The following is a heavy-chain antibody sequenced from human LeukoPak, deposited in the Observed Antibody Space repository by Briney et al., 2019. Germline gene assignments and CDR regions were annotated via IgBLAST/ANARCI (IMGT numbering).Heavy chain of an antibody. CDR1: GGSISSYY. J-gene: IGHJ4*02. CDR2: IYYSGST. Sequence: SETLSLTCTVSGGSISSYYWSWIRQPPGKGLEWIGYIYYSGSTNYNPSLKSRVTISVDTSKNQFSLKLSSVTAADTAVYYCAGGDSSSWYAFDYWGQGSLVTVSS. CDR3: AGGDSSSWYAFDY. V-gene: IGHV4-59*01. D-gene: IGHD6-13*01.